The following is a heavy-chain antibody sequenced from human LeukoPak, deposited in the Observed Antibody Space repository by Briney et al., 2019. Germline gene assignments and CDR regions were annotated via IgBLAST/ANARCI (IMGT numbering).Heavy chain of an antibody. J-gene: IGHJ4*02. V-gene: IGHV4-30-2*01. D-gene: IGHD3-16*01. CDR1: GGSISSGGYS. CDR2: IYHTGTT. Sequence: SQTLSLTCAVTGGSISSGGYSWSWIRQPPGKGLEWIGYIYHTGTTYYNPSLKSRVTISVDRTKNQFSLKLSSVTAADTAVYYCARGDYAHGDYWGQGTLVTVSS. CDR3: ARGDYAHGDY.